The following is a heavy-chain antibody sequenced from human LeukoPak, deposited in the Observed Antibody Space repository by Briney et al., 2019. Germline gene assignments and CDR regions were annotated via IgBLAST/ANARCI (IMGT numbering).Heavy chain of an antibody. CDR3: ASLIAAAGTNVY. D-gene: IGHD6-13*01. V-gene: IGHV1-2*02. J-gene: IGHJ4*02. Sequence: ASVKVSCEASGYTFTGCYMHWVRQAPGQGLEWMGWINPNTGGTIYAQNFQGRVTMTRDTSLSTAYMELSRLRSDDTAIYYCASLIAAAGTNVYWGQGTLVTVSS. CDR1: GYTFTGCY. CDR2: INPNTGGT.